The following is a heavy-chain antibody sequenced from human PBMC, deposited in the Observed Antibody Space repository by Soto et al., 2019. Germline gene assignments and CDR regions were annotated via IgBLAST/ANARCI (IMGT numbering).Heavy chain of an antibody. Sequence: GGSLRLSCAASGFSFGSYAMYWVRQPPGKGLEWVAVIWYDGSNKYYADSVKGRFTISRDNSKNTLYLQMNSLRAEDTAVYYCARKAAAGGNWFDPWGQGTLVTGSS. CDR2: IWYDGSNK. CDR3: ARKAAAGGNWFDP. CDR1: GFSFGSYA. V-gene: IGHV3-33*08. J-gene: IGHJ5*02. D-gene: IGHD6-13*01.